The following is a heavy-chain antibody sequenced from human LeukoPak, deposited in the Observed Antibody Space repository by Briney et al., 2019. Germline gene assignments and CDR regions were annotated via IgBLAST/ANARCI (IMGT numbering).Heavy chain of an antibody. D-gene: IGHD3-10*01. CDR3: VRVPMVRGVTALY. CDR2: IYSGGST. CDR1: GFTFSSYW. V-gene: IGHV3-53*01. Sequence: GGSLRLSCAASGFTFSSYWMHWVRQAPGKGLEWVSVIYSGGSTYYADSVKGRFTISRDNSKNTLYLQMNSLRAEDTAVYYCVRVPMVRGVTALYWGQGTLVTVSS. J-gene: IGHJ4*02.